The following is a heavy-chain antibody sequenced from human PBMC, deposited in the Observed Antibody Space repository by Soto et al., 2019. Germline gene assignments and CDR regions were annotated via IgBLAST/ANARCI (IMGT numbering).Heavy chain of an antibody. J-gene: IGHJ4*01. CDR2: IYNTGSA. V-gene: IGHV4-31*03. CDR1: DGSFNTSGFF. D-gene: IGHD3-10*01. CDR3: ARGVVVTGNFDS. Sequence: QVQLEESGPGLVKPSQTLSLTCSVSDGSFNTSGFFWNWIRQHPGKGLEWIGYIYNTGSAFYNPSLKSRVDLSVDTSNNHFSLRLHSLTVADTAVYFWARGVVVTGNFDSWGHGTLVTVSS.